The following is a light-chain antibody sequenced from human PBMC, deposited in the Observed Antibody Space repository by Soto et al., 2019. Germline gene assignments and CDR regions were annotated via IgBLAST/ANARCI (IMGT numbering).Light chain of an antibody. CDR2: AAS. CDR3: QKYSSVPV. J-gene: IGKJ3*01. V-gene: IGKV1-27*01. Sequence: DIQMTQSPTSLSASVGDRVTITCRASQDIRNCVAWYQQKPGTAPKLLIYAASTLQSGVPSRFSGSGSGTDFPLTINSLQPEDVATYSCQKYSSVPVFGPGTKVEIK. CDR1: QDIRNC.